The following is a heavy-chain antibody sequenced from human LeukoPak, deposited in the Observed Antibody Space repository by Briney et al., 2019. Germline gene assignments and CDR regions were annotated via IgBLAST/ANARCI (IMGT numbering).Heavy chain of an antibody. J-gene: IGHJ4*02. CDR2: MNPNSGNT. Sequence: ASVKVSCKASGYTFTSYDINWVRQATGQGLEWMGWMNPNSGNTGYAQKFQGRVTITRNTSISTAYMELSSLRSDDTAVYYCARDGDSSGYYYYFDYWGQGTLVTVSS. D-gene: IGHD3-22*01. V-gene: IGHV1-8*03. CDR1: GYTFTSYD. CDR3: ARDGDSSGYYYYFDY.